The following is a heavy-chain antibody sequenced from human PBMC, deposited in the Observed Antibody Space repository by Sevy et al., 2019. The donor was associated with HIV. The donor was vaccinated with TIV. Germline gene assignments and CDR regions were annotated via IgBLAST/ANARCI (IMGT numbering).Heavy chain of an antibody. CDR2: IIPIFGTA. CDR1: GGTFSSYA. CDR3: ARVQAMVRGVSPLIDY. Sequence: ASVKVSCKASGGTFSSYAISWVRQAPGQGLEWMGGIIPIFGTANYAQKFQGRVTITADESSSTAYMELSSLRSEDTAVYYCARVQAMVRGVSPLIDYWGQGTLVTVSS. V-gene: IGHV1-69*13. D-gene: IGHD3-10*01. J-gene: IGHJ4*02.